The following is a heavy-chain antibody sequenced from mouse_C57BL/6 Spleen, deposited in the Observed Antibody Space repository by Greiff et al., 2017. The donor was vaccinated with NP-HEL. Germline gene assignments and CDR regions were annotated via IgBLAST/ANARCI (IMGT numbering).Heavy chain of an antibody. Sequence: EVKLMESGGGLVKPGGSLKLSCAASGFTFSDYGMHWVRQAPEKGLEWVAYISSGSSTIYYADTVKGRFTISRDNAKNTLFLQMTSLRSEDTAMYYCAKPDYYGSRTGYFDVWGTGTTVTVSS. CDR1: GFTFSDYG. CDR3: AKPDYYGSRTGYFDV. D-gene: IGHD1-1*01. V-gene: IGHV5-17*01. J-gene: IGHJ1*03. CDR2: ISSGSSTI.